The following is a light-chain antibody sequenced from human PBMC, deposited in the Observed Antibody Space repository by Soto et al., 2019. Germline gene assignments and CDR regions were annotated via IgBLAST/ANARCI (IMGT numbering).Light chain of an antibody. Sequence: EIVLTQSPTSLSLSPGEAATVSCRASQSVPRHLAWYQQRPGLAPRLLIYDSSSRATGIPDRFSGSGSGTDFTLTISRLEPEDFAVYYCQQYGSSPPITFGQGTRLEIK. CDR3: QQYGSSPPIT. CDR1: QSVPRH. J-gene: IGKJ5*01. V-gene: IGKV3D-20*01. CDR2: DSS.